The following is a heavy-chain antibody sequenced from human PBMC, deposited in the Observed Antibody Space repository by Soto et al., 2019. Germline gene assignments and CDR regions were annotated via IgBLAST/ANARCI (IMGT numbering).Heavy chain of an antibody. Sequence: SETLSLTCAVSGGSISSGGYSWSWIRQPPGKGLEWIGYFYDSESTYYNPSLKSRVTISVDTSKNQFSLKLSSVTAADTAVYYCARTTYGDSQPRWFDPWGQGTLVTVSS. CDR1: GGSISSGGYS. CDR3: ARTTYGDSQPRWFDP. CDR2: FYDSEST. J-gene: IGHJ5*02. V-gene: IGHV4-30-2*05. D-gene: IGHD4-17*01.